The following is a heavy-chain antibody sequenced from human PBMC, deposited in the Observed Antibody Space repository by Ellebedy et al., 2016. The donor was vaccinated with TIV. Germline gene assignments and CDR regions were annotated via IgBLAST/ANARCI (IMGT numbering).Heavy chain of an antibody. J-gene: IGHJ4*02. D-gene: IGHD3-10*01. CDR1: GFTFRFYW. Sequence: GESLKISCAGSGFTFRFYWMSWVRQAPGKGPEWVANIHKDGSEKFYVDSVKGRFTISRENAKTSLYLPRNSLGADDTAVYYCASPPGVVALWGQGTLVTVSS. CDR3: ASPPGVVAL. V-gene: IGHV3-7*03. CDR2: IHKDGSEK.